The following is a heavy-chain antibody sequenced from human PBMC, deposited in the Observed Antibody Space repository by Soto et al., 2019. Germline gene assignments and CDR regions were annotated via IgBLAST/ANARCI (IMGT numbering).Heavy chain of an antibody. Sequence: QVQLVESGGGVVQPGRSLRLSCAASGFTFSSYGMHWVRQAPGKGLEWVAVISYDGSNKYYADSVKGRFTISRDNSKNTLYLQMNSLRAEDTAVYYCAKEQVLHSGSYRGTDDYWGQGTLVTVSS. V-gene: IGHV3-30*18. J-gene: IGHJ4*02. D-gene: IGHD1-26*01. CDR2: ISYDGSNK. CDR3: AKEQVLHSGSYRGTDDY. CDR1: GFTFSSYG.